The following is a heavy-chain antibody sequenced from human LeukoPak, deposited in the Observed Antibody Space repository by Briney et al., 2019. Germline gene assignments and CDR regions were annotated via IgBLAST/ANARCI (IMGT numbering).Heavy chain of an antibody. Sequence: GESLKISCKGSGYSFTSYWIGWVRQMPGKGLEWMGIIYPGDSDTRYSPSFQGQVTISADKSISTAYLQWSSLKASDTAMYYCARPSSIVGATGHAFDIWGQGTMVTVSS. CDR2: IYPGDSDT. V-gene: IGHV5-51*01. D-gene: IGHD1-26*01. CDR3: ARPSSIVGATGHAFDI. CDR1: GYSFTSYW. J-gene: IGHJ3*02.